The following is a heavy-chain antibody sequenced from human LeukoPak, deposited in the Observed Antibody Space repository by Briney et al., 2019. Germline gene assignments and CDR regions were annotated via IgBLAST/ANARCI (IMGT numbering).Heavy chain of an antibody. D-gene: IGHD3-22*01. Sequence: QPGGSLRLSCAASGFSVSNNYMSWVRQAPGKGLEWVSLIYSGGDKRYAASVKGRFTISRDNSKNTLFQQMNSLRGEDRAVYYCATYRRGQHDSSGYYYFDYWGQGTLVTVSS. CDR3: ATYRRGQHDSSGYYYFDY. CDR2: IYSGGDK. J-gene: IGHJ4*02. CDR1: GFSVSNNY. V-gene: IGHV3-53*01.